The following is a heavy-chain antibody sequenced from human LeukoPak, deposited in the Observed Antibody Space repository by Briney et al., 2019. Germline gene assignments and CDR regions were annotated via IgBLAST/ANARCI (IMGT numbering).Heavy chain of an antibody. V-gene: IGHV3-33*01. D-gene: IGHD3-22*01. J-gene: IGHJ4*02. CDR3: TRGDPYYYDTSGYFY. CDR2: IWYDGSNK. Sequence: RGSLRLSCAASGFTFSSYGMHWVRQAPGKGLEWVAVIWYDGSNKYYADSVKGRFTISRDNAKNSLYLQMNSLRAEDTAVYYCTRGDPYYYDTSGYFYWGQGTLVTVSS. CDR1: GFTFSSYG.